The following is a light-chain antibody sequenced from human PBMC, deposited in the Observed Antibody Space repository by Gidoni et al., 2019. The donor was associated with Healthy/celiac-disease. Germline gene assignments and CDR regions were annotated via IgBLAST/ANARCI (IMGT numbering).Light chain of an antibody. CDR1: QSVSSN. Sequence: EIVMTQSPATLSVSPGERATLSCRASQSVSSNLAWYQQKPGQPPRLLIYGASTRATGIPARFSGSGSGTEFTLTISSLQSEDFAVYYCQQYNNWPQTCGQGTKVEIK. CDR2: GAS. V-gene: IGKV3-15*01. CDR3: QQYNNWPQT. J-gene: IGKJ1*01.